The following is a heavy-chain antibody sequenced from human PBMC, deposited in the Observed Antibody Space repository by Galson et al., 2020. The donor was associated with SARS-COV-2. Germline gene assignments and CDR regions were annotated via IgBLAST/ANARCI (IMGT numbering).Heavy chain of an antibody. CDR3: ARDHGSGMDV. CDR1: GFTFSSYA. J-gene: IGHJ6*03. V-gene: IGHV3-30*04. D-gene: IGHD3-10*01. Sequence: GGSLRLSCAASGFTFSSYAMHWVRQAPGKGLEWVAVISYDGSNKYYADSVKGRFTISRDNSKNTLYLQMNSLRAEDTAVYYCARDHGSGMDVWGKGTTVTVSS. CDR2: ISYDGSNK.